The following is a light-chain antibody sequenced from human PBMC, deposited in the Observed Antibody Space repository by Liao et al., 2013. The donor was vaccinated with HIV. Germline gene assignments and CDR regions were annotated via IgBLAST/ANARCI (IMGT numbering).Light chain of an antibody. CDR3: QAWDMTTGWM. J-gene: IGLJ3*02. V-gene: IGLV3-1*01. Sequence: GIPDRFSGSNSGDTATLTISGTQPMDEADYYCQAWDMTTGWMFGGGTKLTVL.